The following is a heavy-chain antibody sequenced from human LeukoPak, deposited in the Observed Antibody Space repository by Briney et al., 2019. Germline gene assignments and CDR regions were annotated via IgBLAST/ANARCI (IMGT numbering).Heavy chain of an antibody. V-gene: IGHV4-38-2*02. CDR1: GYSISSGYY. J-gene: IGHJ4*02. CDR2: IYHSGST. D-gene: IGHD3-16*01. CDR3: ARGHGIMITFGGVLDY. Sequence: SETLSLTCTVSGYSISSGYYWGWIRQPPGKGLEWIGSIYHSGSTYYNPSLKSRVTISVDTSKNQFSLKLSSVTAADTAVYYCARGHGIMITFGGVLDYWGQGTLVTVSS.